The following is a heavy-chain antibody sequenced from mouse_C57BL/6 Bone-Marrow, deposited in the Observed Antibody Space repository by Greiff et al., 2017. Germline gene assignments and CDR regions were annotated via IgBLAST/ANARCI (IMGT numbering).Heavy chain of an antibody. CDR1: GFTFSSYA. CDR3: ARDEMVTTDWYFDV. CDR2: ISDGGSYT. Sequence: EVQLVESGGGLVKPGGSLKLSCAASGFTFSSYAMSWVRQTPEKRLEWVATISDGGSYTYYPDNVKGRFTISRDNAKNNLYLQMSHLKSEDTAMYYCARDEMVTTDWYFDVWGTGTTVTVSS. J-gene: IGHJ1*03. V-gene: IGHV5-4*01. D-gene: IGHD2-2*01.